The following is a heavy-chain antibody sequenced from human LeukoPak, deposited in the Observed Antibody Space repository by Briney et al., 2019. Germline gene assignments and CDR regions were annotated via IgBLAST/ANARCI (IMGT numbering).Heavy chain of an antibody. Sequence: TSQTLSLTCTVSGGSISSGDYYWSWIRQPPGKGLEWIRYIYYSGSTYYNPSLKSRVTISVDTSKNQFSLKLSSVTAADTAVYYCARVWCSGGSCLVDYWGQGTLVTVSS. D-gene: IGHD2-15*01. CDR3: ARVWCSGGSCLVDY. V-gene: IGHV4-30-4*01. J-gene: IGHJ4*02. CDR1: GGSISSGDYY. CDR2: IYYSGST.